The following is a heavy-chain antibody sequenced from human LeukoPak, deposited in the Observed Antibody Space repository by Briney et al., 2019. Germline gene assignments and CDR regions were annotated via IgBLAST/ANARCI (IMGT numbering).Heavy chain of an antibody. J-gene: IGHJ1*01. D-gene: IGHD6-13*01. Sequence: PSETLSLTCTVSGGSISSGGYYWSWIRQHPGKGLEWIGYIYYSGSTYYNPSLKSRVTISVDTSKNQFSLKLSSVTAADTAVCYCARYSSSWYLDAEYFQHWGQGTLVTVSS. CDR1: GGSISSGGYY. CDR3: ARYSSSWYLDAEYFQH. V-gene: IGHV4-31*03. CDR2: IYYSGST.